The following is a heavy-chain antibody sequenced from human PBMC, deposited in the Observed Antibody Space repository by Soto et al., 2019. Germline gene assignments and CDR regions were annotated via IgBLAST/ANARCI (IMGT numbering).Heavy chain of an antibody. CDR3: ASVLFGCFDY. CDR1: GFTVSNKY. D-gene: IGHD3-16*01. CDR2: IYGGGST. Sequence: GGSLRPSCPASGFTVSNKYMSWVRQAPGKGLEWVSVIYGGGSTHYADSVKGRFSISRDSSRNTLHLQMNSLRVEDTAVYFCASVLFGCFDYWGRGTLVTVSS. V-gene: IGHV3-66*01. J-gene: IGHJ4*02.